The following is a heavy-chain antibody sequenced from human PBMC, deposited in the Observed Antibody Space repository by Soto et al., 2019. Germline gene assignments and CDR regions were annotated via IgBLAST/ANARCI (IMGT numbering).Heavy chain of an antibody. CDR1: GISVTDSS. CDR3: TKARGYNGNYSPF. J-gene: IGHJ4*02. V-gene: IGHV3-48*02. Sequence: DVELVESGGGLVQPGGSVRLSCAVSGISVTDSSMTWVRQAPGKGLEWIALISAGASAIYYAASFKGRFTVSTDTANNSVYLQMRRLRDEDTAVYYCTKARGYNGNYSPFWGQGTLVTVSS. D-gene: IGHD6-25*01. CDR2: ISAGASAI.